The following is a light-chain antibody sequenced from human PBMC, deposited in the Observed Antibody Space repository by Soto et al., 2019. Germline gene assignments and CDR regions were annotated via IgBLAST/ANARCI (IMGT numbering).Light chain of an antibody. V-gene: IGKV3-15*01. J-gene: IGKJ4*01. Sequence: IVMTQSPATLSVSPGERATLSCRASQSVNTNLAWYQQKPGQPPRLLIYGASTRATGIPARFSGSGSGTEFTLTISSLQSEDFAVYYCQQYHNWPLIGGGTKVEIK. CDR1: QSVNTN. CDR2: GAS. CDR3: QQYHNWPL.